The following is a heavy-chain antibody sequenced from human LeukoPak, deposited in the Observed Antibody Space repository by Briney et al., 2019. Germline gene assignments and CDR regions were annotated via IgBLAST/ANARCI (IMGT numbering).Heavy chain of an antibody. D-gene: IGHD4-17*01. V-gene: IGHV1-69*04. CDR1: GGTFSSYA. Sequence: SVKVSCKASGGTFSSYAISWVRQAPGQGLEWMGRIIPILGIANYAQKFQGRVTITADKSTSAAYMELSSLRSEDTAVYYCARDSAAYGDDYYYYGMDVWGQGTTVTVSS. CDR2: IIPILGIA. CDR3: ARDSAAYGDDYYYYGMDV. J-gene: IGHJ6*02.